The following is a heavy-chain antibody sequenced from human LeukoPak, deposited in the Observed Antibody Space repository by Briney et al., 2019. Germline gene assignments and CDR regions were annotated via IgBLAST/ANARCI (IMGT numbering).Heavy chain of an antibody. Sequence: GGSLRLSCAASGFTFSSYAMSWVRQAPGKGPEWVSAISGSGGSTYYADSVKGRFTISRDNSKNTLYLQMNSLRAEDTAVYYCAKERSGWYAKRTYYFDYWGQGTLVTVSS. CDR3: AKERSGWYAKRTYYFDY. CDR1: GFTFSSYA. V-gene: IGHV3-23*01. CDR2: ISGSGGST. J-gene: IGHJ4*02. D-gene: IGHD6-19*01.